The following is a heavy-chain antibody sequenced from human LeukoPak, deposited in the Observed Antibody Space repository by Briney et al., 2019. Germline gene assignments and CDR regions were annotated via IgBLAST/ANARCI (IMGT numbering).Heavy chain of an antibody. J-gene: IGHJ4*02. D-gene: IGHD1-26*01. CDR3: ARLAGSVKIVGATTNLPAYFDY. CDR1: GYSFTSYW. CDR2: IYPGDSDT. V-gene: IGHV5-51*01. Sequence: GESLKISCKGSGYSFTSYWIGWVRQMPGKGLEWMGIIYPGDSDTRYSPSFQGQVTISADKSISTAYLQWSSLKASDTAMYYCARLAGSVKIVGATTNLPAYFDYWGQGTLVTVSS.